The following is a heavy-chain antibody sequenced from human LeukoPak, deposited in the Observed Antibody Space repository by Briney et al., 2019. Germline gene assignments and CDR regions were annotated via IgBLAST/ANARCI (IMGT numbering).Heavy chain of an antibody. Sequence: GGSLRLSCAASGFTFDDYAMHWVRQAPGKGLEWVSGILRNSGSIGYADSVKGRFTISRDDAKNSLYLQMNSLRAEDTALYYCVKDGGRDTAAAYYWGQGTLVSVSP. CDR3: VKDGGRDTAAAYY. CDR1: GFTFDDYA. D-gene: IGHD6-13*01. CDR2: ILRNSGSI. V-gene: IGHV3-9*01. J-gene: IGHJ4*02.